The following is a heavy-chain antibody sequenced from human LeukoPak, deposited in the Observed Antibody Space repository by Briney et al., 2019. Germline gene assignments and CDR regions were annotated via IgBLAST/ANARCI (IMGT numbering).Heavy chain of an antibody. CDR1: GFTFSSYS. Sequence: GGSLRLSCAASGFTFSSYSMMWVRQAPGKGLEWVSYISSSSTTIHYADSVKGRFTISRDNAKNSVYLQMNSLRAEDTAVYYCARGQHWRVESHAFDIWGQGTMVTVSS. D-gene: IGHD3-3*01. CDR3: ARGQHWRVESHAFDI. CDR2: ISSSSTTI. V-gene: IGHV3-48*01. J-gene: IGHJ3*02.